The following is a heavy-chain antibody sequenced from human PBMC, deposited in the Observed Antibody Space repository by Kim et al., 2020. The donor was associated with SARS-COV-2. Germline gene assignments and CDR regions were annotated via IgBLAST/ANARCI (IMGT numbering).Heavy chain of an antibody. CDR1: GGSFSGYY. CDR2: INHSGST. CDR3: ARVSFSGSGKWHYYYGMDV. V-gene: IGHV4-34*01. D-gene: IGHD3-10*01. J-gene: IGHJ6*02. Sequence: SETLSLTCAVYGGSFSGYYWSWIRQPPGKGLEWIGEINHSGSTNYNPSLKSRVTISVDTSKNQFSLKLSSVTAADTAVYYCARVSFSGSGKWHYYYGMDVWGQGTTVTVSS.